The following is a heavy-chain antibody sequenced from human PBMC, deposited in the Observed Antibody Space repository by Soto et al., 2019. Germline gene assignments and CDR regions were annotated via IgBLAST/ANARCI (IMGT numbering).Heavy chain of an antibody. CDR1: GGTIGSYA. V-gene: IGHV1-69*01. D-gene: IGHD2-2*01. CDR3: ARSQGSSTSLEIYYYYYYGMDV. CDR2: IIPIPGTA. Sequence: VASVKVSCKASGGTIGSYAMRWVRQAHEQGLEWMGGIIPIPGTANYAQKFQGRVTIAADESTSTAYMELSSLRSEDTAVYYCARSQGSSTSLEIYYYYYYGMDVWGQGTTVTVSS. J-gene: IGHJ6*02.